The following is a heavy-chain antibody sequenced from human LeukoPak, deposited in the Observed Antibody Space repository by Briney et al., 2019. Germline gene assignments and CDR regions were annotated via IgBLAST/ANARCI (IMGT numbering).Heavy chain of an antibody. CDR3: ARGGSSSAGFDY. Sequence: SQTLSLTCTVSGGSISSGGYYWSWIRQPPGKGLEWIGYIYHSGSTYYNPSLKSRVTISVDRSKNQFSLKLSSVTAADTAVYYCARGGSSSAGFDYWGQGTLVTVSS. V-gene: IGHV4-30-2*01. J-gene: IGHJ4*02. CDR2: IYHSGST. CDR1: GGSISSGGYY. D-gene: IGHD6-13*01.